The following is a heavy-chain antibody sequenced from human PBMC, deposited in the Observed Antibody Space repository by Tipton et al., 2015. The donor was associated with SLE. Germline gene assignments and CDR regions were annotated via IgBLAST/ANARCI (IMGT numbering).Heavy chain of an antibody. D-gene: IGHD2-2*01. CDR2: IWYDGSNK. CDR1: GFTFSSYG. J-gene: IGHJ6*02. CDR3: ARGNQLPEGYGMDV. Sequence: SLRLSCAASGFTFSSYGMHWVRQAPGKGLEWVAVIWYDGSNKYYADSVKGRFTISRDNSKNTLYLQMNSLRAEDTAVYYCARGNQLPEGYGMDVWGQGTTVTVSS. V-gene: IGHV3-33*01.